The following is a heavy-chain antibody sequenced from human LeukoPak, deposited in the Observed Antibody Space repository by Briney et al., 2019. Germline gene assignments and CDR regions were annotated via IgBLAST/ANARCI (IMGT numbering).Heavy chain of an antibody. V-gene: IGHV3-43*01. J-gene: IGHJ4*02. CDR3: ARDRQLALFDY. CDR2: INWSGDTT. D-gene: IGHD6-6*01. Sequence: GGSLRLSCAASGFTFNDYTMHWVRQAPGKGLEWVSLINWSGDTTYYADSVKSRFTISRDNAKNSLYLQMDSLRAEDTAVYYCARDRQLALFDYWGQGTLVTVSS. CDR1: GFTFNDYT.